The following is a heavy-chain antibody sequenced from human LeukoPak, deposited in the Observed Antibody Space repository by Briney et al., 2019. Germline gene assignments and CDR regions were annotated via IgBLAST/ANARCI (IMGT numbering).Heavy chain of an antibody. CDR2: IKQDGSEK. CDR3: ARDQIVVVPAAQDAFDI. CDR1: GFTFSSYA. V-gene: IGHV3-7*01. Sequence: PGGSLRLSCAASGFTFSSYAMSWVRQAPVKGLEWVANIKQDGSEKYYVDSVKGRFTISRDNAKNSLYLQMNSLRAEDTAVYYCARDQIVVVPAAQDAFDIWGQGTMVTVSS. J-gene: IGHJ3*02. D-gene: IGHD2-2*01.